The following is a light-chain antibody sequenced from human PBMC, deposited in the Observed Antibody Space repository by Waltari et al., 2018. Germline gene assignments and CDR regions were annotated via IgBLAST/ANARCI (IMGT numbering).Light chain of an antibody. V-gene: IGKV2-28*01. CDR1: QSLLHSNGNTF. Sequence: LAMTQSALSLTVTPVKPASISCRPGQSLLHSNGNTFLDWYLQKPGQSPRLLISLAFNRASGVPDRFSGSGSGTDFTLQISRVEAEDVGVYYCMQSLQTPRTFGQGTKLEIK. CDR3: MQSLQTPRT. CDR2: LAF. J-gene: IGKJ1*01.